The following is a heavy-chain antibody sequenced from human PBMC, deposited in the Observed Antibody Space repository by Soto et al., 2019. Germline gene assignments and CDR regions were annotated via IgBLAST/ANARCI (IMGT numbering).Heavy chain of an antibody. CDR1: GFTFSIYA. J-gene: IGHJ5*02. V-gene: IGHV3-64D*06. D-gene: IGHD5-12*01. Sequence: GGSLRLSCSASGFTFSIYAMHWVRQAPGKGLEYVSAVSTNGGTSYYADSVKGRFTVSRDNSRNTLYLQMNSLRPEDTAVYYCVKDRAPRDGYKTQPGSWGLGTLVTVSS. CDR2: VSTNGGTS. CDR3: VKDRAPRDGYKTQPGS.